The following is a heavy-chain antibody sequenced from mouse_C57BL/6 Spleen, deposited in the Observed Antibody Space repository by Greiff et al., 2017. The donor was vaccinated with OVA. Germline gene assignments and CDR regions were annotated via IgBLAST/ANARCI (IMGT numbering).Heavy chain of an antibody. D-gene: IGHD1-1*01. CDR3: ARWGYGSSPWYFDV. Sequence: VHLVESGAELVKPGASVKISCKASGYAFSSYWMNWVKQRPGKGLEWIGQIYPGDGDTNYNGKFKGKATLTADKSSSTAYMQLSSLTSEDSAVYFCARWGYGSSPWYFDVWGTGTTVTVSS. CDR1: GYAFSSYW. J-gene: IGHJ1*03. V-gene: IGHV1-80*01. CDR2: IYPGDGDT.